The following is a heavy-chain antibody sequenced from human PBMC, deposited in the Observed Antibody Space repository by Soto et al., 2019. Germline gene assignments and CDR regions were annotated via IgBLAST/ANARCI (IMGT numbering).Heavy chain of an antibody. CDR1: YGSISVSNVF. V-gene: IGHV4-39*01. D-gene: IGHD4-4*01. Sequence: QLQLQESGPGLVKPWETLSLTCTVSYGSISVSNVFWGWVRQPPGKGLEWIGNIDYSGTAYFNPSLVNRVTVPVDTFKNQFSLTLDSVTAADTAGYYCARTTGSHLDFWGQGILVTVAS. CDR3: ARTTGSHLDF. CDR2: IDYSGTA. J-gene: IGHJ4*02.